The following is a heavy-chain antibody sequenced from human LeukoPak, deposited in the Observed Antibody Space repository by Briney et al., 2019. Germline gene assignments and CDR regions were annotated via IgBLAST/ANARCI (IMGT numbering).Heavy chain of an antibody. CDR3: ARDQWESGSSWYDY. Sequence: SETLSLTCTVSGGSTSSSSYYWGWIRQPPGKGLEWIGSIYYSGSTYYNPSLKSRVTISVDTSKNQFSLKLSSVTAADTAVYYCARDQWESGSSWYDYWGQGTLVTVSS. CDR1: GGSTSSSSYY. CDR2: IYYSGST. D-gene: IGHD6-13*01. J-gene: IGHJ4*02. V-gene: IGHV4-39*07.